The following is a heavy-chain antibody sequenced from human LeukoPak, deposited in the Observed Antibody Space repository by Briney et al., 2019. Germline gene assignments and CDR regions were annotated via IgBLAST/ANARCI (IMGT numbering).Heavy chain of an antibody. CDR3: ARAENEDYSSSWYTCDY. CDR1: GFTFSSYA. V-gene: IGHV3-30*04. D-gene: IGHD6-13*01. Sequence: GGSLRLSCAASGFTFSSYAMHWVRQAPGKGLEWVAVISYDGSNKYYADSVKGRFTISRDNSKNTLYLQMNSLRAEDTAVSYCARAENEDYSSSWYTCDYWGQATLVTVSS. J-gene: IGHJ4*02. CDR2: ISYDGSNK.